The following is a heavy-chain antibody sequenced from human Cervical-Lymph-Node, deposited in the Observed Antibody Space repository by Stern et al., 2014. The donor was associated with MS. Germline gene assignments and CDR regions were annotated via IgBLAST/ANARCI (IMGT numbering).Heavy chain of an antibody. CDR2: IYSGGST. V-gene: IGHV3-66*02. J-gene: IGHJ4*02. CDR3: ARAHYGDPYFDY. CDR1: GFTVSSNY. Sequence: EVQLVESGGGLVQPGGSLRLSCAASGFTVSSNYMSWVRQAPGKGLEWVSVIYSGGSTYYADSVKGRFTISRDNSKNTLYLQMNSLRAEDTAVYYCARAHYGDPYFDYWGQGTLVTVSS. D-gene: IGHD4-17*01.